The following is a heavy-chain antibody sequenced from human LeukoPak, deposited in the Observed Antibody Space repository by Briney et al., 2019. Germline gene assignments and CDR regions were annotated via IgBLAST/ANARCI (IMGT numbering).Heavy chain of an antibody. CDR3: ARVGDSRSSRWFDP. J-gene: IGHJ5*02. CDR1: GGSISSYY. CDR2: IYYSGST. Sequence: SETLCLTCTVSGGSISSYYWSWIRQPPGKGLEWIGYIYYSGSTNYNPSLKSRVTISVDTSKNQFSLKLSSVTAADTAVYYCARVGDSRSSRWFDPWGQGTLVTVSS. V-gene: IGHV4-59*01. D-gene: IGHD6-6*01.